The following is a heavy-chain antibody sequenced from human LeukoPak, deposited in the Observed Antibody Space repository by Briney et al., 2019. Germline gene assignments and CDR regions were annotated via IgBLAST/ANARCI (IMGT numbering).Heavy chain of an antibody. V-gene: IGHV3-23*01. D-gene: IGHD4-17*01. CDR2: ISDGGSDT. J-gene: IGHJ4*02. CDR1: GFTFSTYA. Sequence: GGSLRLSCAASGFTFSTYAMSWVRQAPGKGLDWVSTISDGGSDTHYADSVKGRFTISRDNSKNTLYLQMNSLRAEDTAIYYCAKALYGDYGRFDYWGQGTLVTVSS. CDR3: AKALYGDYGRFDY.